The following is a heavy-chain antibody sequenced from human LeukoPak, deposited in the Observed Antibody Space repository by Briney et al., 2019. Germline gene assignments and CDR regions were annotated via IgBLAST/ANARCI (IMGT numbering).Heavy chain of an antibody. D-gene: IGHD2-2*02. Sequence: GGSLRLSCAASGFTFSSYAMHWVRQAPGKGLEWVAVISYDGGNKYYADSVKGRFTISRDNSKNTLYLQMNSLRAEDTAVYYCARPVVPAAIRWGYYFDCWGQGTLVTVSS. J-gene: IGHJ4*02. CDR2: ISYDGGNK. V-gene: IGHV3-30*01. CDR1: GFTFSSYA. CDR3: ARPVVPAAIRWGYYFDC.